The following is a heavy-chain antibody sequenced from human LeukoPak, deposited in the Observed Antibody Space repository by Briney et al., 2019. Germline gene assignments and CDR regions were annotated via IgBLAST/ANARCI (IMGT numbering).Heavy chain of an antibody. D-gene: IGHD2-2*01. CDR1: GYTFTSYY. CDR2: INPSGGST. J-gene: IGHJ4*02. Sequence: ASVKVSCKASGYTFTSYYMHWVRQAPGQGLEWMGIINPSGGSTSYAQKFQGRVTMTRDTSTSTVYMELSSLRSEDTAVYYCARDPPSEYCSSTSCYGNYWGQGTLVTVSS. V-gene: IGHV1-46*01. CDR3: ARDPPSEYCSSTSCYGNY.